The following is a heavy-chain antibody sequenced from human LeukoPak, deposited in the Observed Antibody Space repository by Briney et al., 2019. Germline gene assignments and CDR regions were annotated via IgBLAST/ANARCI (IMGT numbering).Heavy chain of an antibody. J-gene: IGHJ6*02. V-gene: IGHV3-66*01. CDR1: GFTFSSYS. D-gene: IGHD6-13*01. CDR3: ARDQAGPQGAAAADYGMDV. Sequence: GSLRLSCAASGFTFSSYSMNWVRQAPGKGLEWVSVIYSGGSTYYADSVKGRFTISRDNSKNTLYLQMNSLRAEDTAVYYCARDQAGPQGAAAADYGMDVWGQGTTVTVSS. CDR2: IYSGGST.